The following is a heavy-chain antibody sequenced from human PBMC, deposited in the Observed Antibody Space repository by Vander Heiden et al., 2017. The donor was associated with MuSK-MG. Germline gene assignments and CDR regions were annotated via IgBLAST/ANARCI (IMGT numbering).Heavy chain of an antibody. CDR2: IIPIFGTA. J-gene: IGHJ3*02. Sequence: QVQLVQSGAEVKKPGSSVKVSCKASGGTFSSYAISWVRQAPAQGLEWMGGIIPIFGTANYAQKFQGRGTITADESTSTAYMELSSLRSEDTAVYYCATDFFCGGDCYYRNDAFDIWGQGTMVTVSS. D-gene: IGHD2-21*02. CDR1: GGTFSSYA. V-gene: IGHV1-69*01. CDR3: ATDFFCGGDCYYRNDAFDI.